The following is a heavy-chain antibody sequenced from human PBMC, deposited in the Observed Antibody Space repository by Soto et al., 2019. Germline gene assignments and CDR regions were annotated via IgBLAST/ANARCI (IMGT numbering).Heavy chain of an antibody. CDR1: GFTFSSYS. CDR2: ISSSSSTI. Sequence: GVSLRLSCAASGFTFSSYSMNWVRQAPGKGLEWVSYISSSSSTIYYADSVKGRFTISRDNAKNSLYLQMNSLRAEDTAVYYCARDDGYGDSDAFDIWGQGTMVTVSS. J-gene: IGHJ3*02. CDR3: ARDDGYGDSDAFDI. D-gene: IGHD4-17*01. V-gene: IGHV3-48*01.